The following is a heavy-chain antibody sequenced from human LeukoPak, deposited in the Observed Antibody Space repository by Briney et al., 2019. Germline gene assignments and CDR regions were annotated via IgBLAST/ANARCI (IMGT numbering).Heavy chain of an antibody. V-gene: IGHV4-34*01. CDR3: ARLRGVTMVRGVISPFDF. Sequence: KPSETLSLTCAVYGGSFSGYYWSWIRQPPGKGLKWIGEINHSGSTNYNPSLKSRVTISVDTSKNQFSLKLSSVTAADTAVYYCARLRGVTMVRGVISPFDFWGQGTLVTVSS. D-gene: IGHD3-10*01. CDR2: INHSGST. CDR1: GGSFSGYY. J-gene: IGHJ4*02.